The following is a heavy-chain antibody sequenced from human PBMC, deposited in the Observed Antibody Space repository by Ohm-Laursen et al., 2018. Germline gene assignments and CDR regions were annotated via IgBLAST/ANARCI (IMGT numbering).Heavy chain of an antibody. Sequence: SLRLSCAAPGFTFSSYVMHWVRQAPGKGLVWVSRVSDDGTTTRYADSVKGRFTISRDNAKNTLYLQLNSLRAEDTAVYYCARGYRGNPDYWGQGTLVIVSS. CDR2: VSDDGTTT. J-gene: IGHJ4*02. V-gene: IGHV3-74*01. D-gene: IGHD4-23*01. CDR1: GFTFSSYV. CDR3: ARGYRGNPDY.